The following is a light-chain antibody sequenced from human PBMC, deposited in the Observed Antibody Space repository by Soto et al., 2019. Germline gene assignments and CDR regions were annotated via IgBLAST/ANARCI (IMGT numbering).Light chain of an antibody. CDR2: DVS. CDR3: QQYGGSFT. V-gene: IGKV3D-20*01. Sequence: EIVLTQSPATLSLSPGERATLSCGASQSVSSRSLAWYQQKPGLAPRLLIYDVSTRATGIPDRFSGSGSGTDFALTISRLEPEDFAVYYCQQYGGSFTFGQGTRLEIK. J-gene: IGKJ5*01. CDR1: QSVSSRS.